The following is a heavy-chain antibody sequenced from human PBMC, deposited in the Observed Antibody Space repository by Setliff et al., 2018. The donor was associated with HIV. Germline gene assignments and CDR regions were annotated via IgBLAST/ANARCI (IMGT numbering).Heavy chain of an antibody. CDR1: GYTFTSYY. CDR3: ARGLMGSSWYGPFWRY. J-gene: IGHJ4*02. D-gene: IGHD6-13*01. V-gene: IGHV1-46*01. Sequence: ASVKVSCKASGYTFTSYYIHWVRQAPGQGLEWMGIINPSGGSTNYAQKFQGRVTITRNTSISTAYMELSSLRSEDTAVYYCARGLMGSSWYGPFWRYWGQGTLVTVSS. CDR2: INPSGGST.